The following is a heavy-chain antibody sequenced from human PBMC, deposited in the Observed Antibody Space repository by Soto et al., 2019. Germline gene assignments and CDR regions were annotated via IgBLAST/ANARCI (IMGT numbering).Heavy chain of an antibody. D-gene: IGHD3-16*02. CDR3: AATYVWGSYRPNWFDP. Sequence: QLQLQESGPGLVKPSETLSLTCTVSGGSISSSSYYWGWIRQPPGKGLEWIGSIYYSGSTYYNPSLKSRVTISVDTSKNQFSLKLSSVTAADTAVYYCAATYVWGSYRPNWFDPWGQGTLVTVSS. V-gene: IGHV4-39*01. CDR1: GGSISSSSYY. CDR2: IYYSGST. J-gene: IGHJ5*02.